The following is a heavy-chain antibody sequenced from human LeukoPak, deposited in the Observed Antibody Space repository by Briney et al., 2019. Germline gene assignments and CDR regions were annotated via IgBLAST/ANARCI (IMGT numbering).Heavy chain of an antibody. D-gene: IGHD5-24*01. CDR3: ATGQRRDDYNYVRVYFDY. Sequence: SVNVSCKASGGTFSSYAICWVRQAPGQGLEWMGGIIPIFGTANYAQKFEGRVTITADESTSTAYMELSSLRSEDTAVYYCATGQRRDDYNYVRVYFDYWGQGTLVTVSS. V-gene: IGHV1-69*13. CDR2: IIPIFGTA. J-gene: IGHJ4*02. CDR1: GGTFSSYA.